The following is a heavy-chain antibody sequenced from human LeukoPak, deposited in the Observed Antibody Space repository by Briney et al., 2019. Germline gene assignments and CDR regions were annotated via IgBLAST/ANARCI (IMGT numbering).Heavy chain of an antibody. V-gene: IGHV1-2*02. CDR3: ARDRSSSYGMDV. J-gene: IGHJ6*02. Sequence: ASVKVSCKASGYTFTGYYMHWVRQAPGQGLEWMGWINPNSGGTNYAQKFQGRVTMTRDTPISTAYMELSRLRSDDTAVYYCARDRSSSYGMDVWGQGTTVTVSS. CDR2: INPNSGGT. D-gene: IGHD6-13*01. CDR1: GYTFTGYY.